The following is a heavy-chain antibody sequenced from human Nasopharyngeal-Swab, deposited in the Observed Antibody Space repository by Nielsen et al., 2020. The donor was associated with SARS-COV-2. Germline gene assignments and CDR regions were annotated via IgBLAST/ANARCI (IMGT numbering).Heavy chain of an antibody. J-gene: IGHJ6*02. V-gene: IGHV3-23*01. D-gene: IGHD4/OR15-4a*01. Sequence: GESLKISCVGSGFPFSGFAMSWVRQTPEKGLEWVSAISGGAGMTYYADSVKGRATVSRENPKNTLYLELNSLRAEDTAVYFCAKDLRGANFYRATYGFDVWGQGTTVTVSS. CDR1: GFPFSGFA. CDR2: ISGGAGMT. CDR3: AKDLRGANFYRATYGFDV.